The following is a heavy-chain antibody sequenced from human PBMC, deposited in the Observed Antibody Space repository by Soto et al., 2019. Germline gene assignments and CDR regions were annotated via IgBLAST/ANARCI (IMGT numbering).Heavy chain of an antibody. CDR3: ARAPVTMVRGVIIPYYFDY. V-gene: IGHV4-34*01. D-gene: IGHD3-10*01. CDR1: GGSFSGYY. Sequence: QVQLQQWGAGLLKPSETLSLTCAVYGGSFSGYYWSWIRQPPGKGLEWIGEINHSGSTNYNPSLKSGVTISVDTSKNQFSLKLSSVTAADTAVYYCARAPVTMVRGVIIPYYFDYWGQGTLVTVSS. J-gene: IGHJ4*02. CDR2: INHSGST.